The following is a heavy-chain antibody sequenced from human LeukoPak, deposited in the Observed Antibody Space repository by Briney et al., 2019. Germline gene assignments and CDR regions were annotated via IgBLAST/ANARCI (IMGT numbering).Heavy chain of an antibody. D-gene: IGHD5-18*01. CDR1: GFTFSDYY. Sequence: GGSLRLSCAASGFTFSDYYMSWIRQAPGKGLEWVSYISSSGSTIYYADSVKGRFTISRDNAKNSLYLQMNSLRAEDTAVYYCARDSPIRYTHGYYYYYGMDVWGQGTTVTVSS. CDR2: ISSSGSTI. J-gene: IGHJ6*02. V-gene: IGHV3-11*04. CDR3: ARDSPIRYTHGYYYYYGMDV.